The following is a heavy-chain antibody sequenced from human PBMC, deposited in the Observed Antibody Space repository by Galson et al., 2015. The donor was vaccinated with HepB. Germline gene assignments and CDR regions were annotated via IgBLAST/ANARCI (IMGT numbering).Heavy chain of an antibody. CDR3: AKELNIGDYYDTSGTWDY. D-gene: IGHD3-22*01. CDR1: GFTFSNYA. V-gene: IGHV3-23*01. CDR2: INGNGGST. J-gene: IGHJ4*02. Sequence: SLRLSCAASGFTFSNYAMSWVRQAPGKGLEWVSGINGNGGSTHYADSVKGRFTMSRDNSKNTLHLQMFSLRAEDTALYYCAKELNIGDYYDTSGTWDYWGLGTLVTVSS.